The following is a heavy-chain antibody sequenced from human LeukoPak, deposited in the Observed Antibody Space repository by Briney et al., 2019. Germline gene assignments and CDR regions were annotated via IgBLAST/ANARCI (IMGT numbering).Heavy chain of an antibody. CDR3: ARARKQQLYFDAFDI. CDR2: IYYSGST. D-gene: IGHD6-13*01. Sequence: SETLSLTCTVSGGSISSSSYYWGWIRQPPGKGLEWIGSIYYSGSTYYSPSLKSRVTISVDTSKNQFSLKLSSVTAADTAVYHCARARKQQLYFDAFDIWGQGTMVTVSS. J-gene: IGHJ3*02. CDR1: GGSISSSSYY. V-gene: IGHV4-39*01.